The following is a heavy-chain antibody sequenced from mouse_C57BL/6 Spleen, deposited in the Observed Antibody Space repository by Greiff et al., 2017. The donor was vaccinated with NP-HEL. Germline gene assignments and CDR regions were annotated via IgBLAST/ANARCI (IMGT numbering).Heavy chain of an antibody. CDR3: ARDWVTTVVATRFDY. V-gene: IGHV1-81*01. J-gene: IGHJ2*01. CDR2: IYPRSGNT. Sequence: QVQLQQSGAELARPGASVKLSCKASGYTFTSYGISWVKQRTGQGLEWIGEIYPRSGNTYYNEKFKGKATLTADKSSSTAYMELRSLTSEDSAVYFCARDWVTTVVATRFDYWGQGTTLTVSS. D-gene: IGHD1-1*01. CDR1: GYTFTSYG.